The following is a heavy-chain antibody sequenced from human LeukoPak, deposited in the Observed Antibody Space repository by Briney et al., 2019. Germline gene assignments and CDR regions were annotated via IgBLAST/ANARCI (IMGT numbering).Heavy chain of an antibody. CDR1: GGSISSSSYY. CDR3: ARDWDSNYYDSSGYYGD. D-gene: IGHD3-22*01. J-gene: IGHJ4*02. V-gene: IGHV4-39*07. Sequence: SETLSLTCTVSGGSISSSSYYWGWIRQPPGKRLEWIGSIYYSGSTYYNPSLKSRVTISVDTSKNQFSLKLSSVTAADTAVYYCARDWDSNYYDSSGYYGDWGQGTLVTVSS. CDR2: IYYSGST.